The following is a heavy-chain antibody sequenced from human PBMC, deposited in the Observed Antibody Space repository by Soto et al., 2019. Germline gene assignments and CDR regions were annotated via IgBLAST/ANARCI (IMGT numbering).Heavy chain of an antibody. V-gene: IGHV3-30*18. D-gene: IGHD3-3*01. J-gene: IGHJ6*02. Sequence: GGSLRLSCAASGFTFSSYGMHWVRQAPGKGLEWVAVISYDGSNKYYADSVKGRFTISRDNSKNTLYLQMNSLRAEDTAVYYCAKELVGRFLPGYYGMDVWGQGTTVTVSS. CDR2: ISYDGSNK. CDR3: AKELVGRFLPGYYGMDV. CDR1: GFTFSSYG.